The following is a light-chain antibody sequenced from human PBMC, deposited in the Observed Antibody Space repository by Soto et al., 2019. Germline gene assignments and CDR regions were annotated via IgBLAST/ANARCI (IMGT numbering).Light chain of an antibody. CDR1: QSVSSY. J-gene: IGKJ5*01. CDR2: DAS. CDR3: QQRSNRPPT. V-gene: IGKV3-11*01. Sequence: EIVLSQSPATLSLSPGERATHSCRASQSVSSYLAWYQQKPGQAPRLLIYDASNRATGIPARFSGSGSGTDFTLTISSLEPEDFAVYYCQQRSNRPPTFGQGTRLEIK.